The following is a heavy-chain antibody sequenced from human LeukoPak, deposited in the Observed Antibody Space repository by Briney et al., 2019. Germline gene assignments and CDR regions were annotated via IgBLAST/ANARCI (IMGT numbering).Heavy chain of an antibody. CDR1: GGNIGSYA. D-gene: IGHD2-15*01. J-gene: IGHJ6*03. CDR3: ARCGGGTTCPSYYYFYMDV. V-gene: IGHV1-69*01. Sequence: SVKVSCKASGGNIGSYAINWVRQAPGQGLEWMGGIIPVFAIANYAQKFQGRVTITADESTSTAYMELSSLRSEDTAVYYCARCGGGTTCPSYYYFYMDVWGKGTTVTISS. CDR2: IIPVFAIA.